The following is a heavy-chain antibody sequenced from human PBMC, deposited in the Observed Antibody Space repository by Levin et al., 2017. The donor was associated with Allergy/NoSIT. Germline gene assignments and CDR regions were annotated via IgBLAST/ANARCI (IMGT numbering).Heavy chain of an antibody. CDR3: ARTYYYGSGSHPPGY. J-gene: IGHJ4*02. CDR1: GGSFSGYY. D-gene: IGHD3-10*01. V-gene: IGHV4-34*01. CDR2: INHSGST. Sequence: PSETLSLTCAVYGGSFSGYYWTWIRQPPGKGLEWIGEINHSGSTNYNPSLKSRVTMSVDTSKSQFSLKLSSVTAADTAVYYCARTYYYGSGSHPPGYWGQGTLVTVSS.